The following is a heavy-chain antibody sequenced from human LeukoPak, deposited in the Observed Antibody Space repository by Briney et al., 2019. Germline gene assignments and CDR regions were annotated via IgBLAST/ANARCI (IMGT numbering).Heavy chain of an antibody. CDR3: AREAAAPTSGIHGDYGQWYFDY. V-gene: IGHV1-69*04. D-gene: IGHD4-17*01. CDR2: IIPFLDIA. CDR1: GGTFISYA. J-gene: IGHJ4*02. Sequence: EASVRVSSMASGGTFISYAITWVRQAPGQGLEWMGRIIPFLDIANYAQKFQGRGTITADKSTTTAYMELSSLRSEDTAVYYCAREAAAPTSGIHGDYGQWYFDYWGQGTLVTVSS.